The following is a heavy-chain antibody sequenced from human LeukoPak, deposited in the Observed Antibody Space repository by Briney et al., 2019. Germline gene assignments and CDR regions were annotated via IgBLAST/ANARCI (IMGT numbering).Heavy chain of an antibody. CDR2: IYYSGST. Sequence: SETLSLTCTVSGGSISSYYWGWIRQPPGKGLEWIGYIYYSGSTNYNPSLKSRVTISVDTSKNQFSLKLSSVTAADTAVYYCARHGCSSTSCPFQHWGQGTLVTVSS. CDR3: ARHGCSSTSCPFQH. CDR1: GGSISSYY. D-gene: IGHD2-2*01. V-gene: IGHV4-59*08. J-gene: IGHJ1*01.